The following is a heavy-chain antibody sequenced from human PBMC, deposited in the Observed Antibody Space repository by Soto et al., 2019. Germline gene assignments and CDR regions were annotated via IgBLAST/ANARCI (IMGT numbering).Heavy chain of an antibody. V-gene: IGHV1-18*01. Sequence: QIQLVQSGAEVNKPGASVKVSCKASGYTFTNYGIAWVRQAPGQGLEWMGWINTYNGHTNYAQNFQDRVTMTTDTSTSTAYMELRSLRSDDTAVYFCGRRELVRSDNWFDPWGQGTLVTVSS. CDR2: INTYNGHT. D-gene: IGHD1-7*01. CDR1: GYTFTNYG. CDR3: GRRELVRSDNWFDP. J-gene: IGHJ5*02.